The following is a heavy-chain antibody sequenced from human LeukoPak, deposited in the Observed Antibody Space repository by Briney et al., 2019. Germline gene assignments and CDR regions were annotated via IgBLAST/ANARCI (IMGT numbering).Heavy chain of an antibody. J-gene: IGHJ4*02. D-gene: IGHD3-22*01. Sequence: SETLSLTCTVSNGSISSDTYFWSWIRQPAGKGLEWIGRMSSSGISTYSPSLKSRVTISLDTSKNQFFLKLTSVTAADTAVYYCARAHYYDSSGYYLPSYYFDYWGQGTLVTVSS. CDR1: NGSISSDTYF. CDR3: ARAHYYDSSGYYLPSYYFDY. CDR2: MSSSGIS. V-gene: IGHV4-61*02.